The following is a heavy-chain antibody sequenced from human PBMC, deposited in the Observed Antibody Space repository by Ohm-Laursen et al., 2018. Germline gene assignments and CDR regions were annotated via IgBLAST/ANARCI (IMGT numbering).Heavy chain of an antibody. Sequence: SLRLSCTASGFTFSSYAMSWVRQAPEKGLEWVSGLSGSGHDIYYTDSVKGRFTISRDNSKNTLYLQMNGLRAEDTAVYYCAKTRYFSRGSCDFDYWGQGTLVTVSS. V-gene: IGHV3-23*01. CDR3: AKTRYFSRGSCDFDY. D-gene: IGHD2-15*01. J-gene: IGHJ4*02. CDR1: GFTFSSYA. CDR2: LSGSGHDI.